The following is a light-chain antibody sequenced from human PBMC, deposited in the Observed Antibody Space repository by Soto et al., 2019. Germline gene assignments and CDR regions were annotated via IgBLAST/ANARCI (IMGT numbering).Light chain of an antibody. CDR3: QQYGSSPLT. CDR1: QSVSSSY. Sequence: EIVLTQSPGTLSLSPGERATLSCRASQSVSSSYLAWYQQKPGQAPRLIIYGASIRATGIPDRFSGSGSGTDFTLTISRLGPEDFAVYYCQQYGSSPLTFGGGTKVDIK. CDR2: GAS. J-gene: IGKJ4*01. V-gene: IGKV3-20*01.